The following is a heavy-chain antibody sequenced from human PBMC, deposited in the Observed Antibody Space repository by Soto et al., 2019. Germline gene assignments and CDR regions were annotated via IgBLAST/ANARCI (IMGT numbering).Heavy chain of an antibody. J-gene: IGHJ6*02. V-gene: IGHV1-46*01. CDR1: GYTFTVYN. CDR2: INPSADST. CDR3: ARAIHSCMDV. Sequence: QVQLVQSGAEVKKPGASVKVSCKASGYTFTVYNMHWVRQAPGQGPEWMGTINPSADSTSYAQKFQGRIARTRDTSTSTLYMELSSLSSEDSAVCYCARAIHSCMDVWGQGTTVTVSS. D-gene: IGHD2-15*01.